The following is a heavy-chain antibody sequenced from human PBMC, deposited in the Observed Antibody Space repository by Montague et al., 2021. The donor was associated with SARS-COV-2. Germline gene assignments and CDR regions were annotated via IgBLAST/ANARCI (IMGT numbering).Heavy chain of an antibody. D-gene: IGHD1-14*01. Sequence: SETLSLTCTVSGGSISSNYWSWIRQPPGKGLEWIGYIYYRGSTNYNPSLKSRATISRDTSKNQFSLKVRSVTAADTAVYYCARETMTADAFDIWGQGTMVTVSS. CDR1: GGSISSNY. V-gene: IGHV4-59*01. CDR2: IYYRGST. CDR3: ARETMTADAFDI. J-gene: IGHJ3*02.